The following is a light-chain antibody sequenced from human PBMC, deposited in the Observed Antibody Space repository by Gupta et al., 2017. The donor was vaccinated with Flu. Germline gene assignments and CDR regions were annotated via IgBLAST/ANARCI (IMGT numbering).Light chain of an antibody. V-gene: IGKV3-11*01. CDR3: QQRSDWPPMYA. Sequence: EIALTQSPATLSLSPGERATLSCRASQNFSNYLAWYQQKPGQAPRLLIYDASRRATGIPARFSGSGSGTDFTLTISSLEPEDFAVYYCQQRSDWPPMYAFGQATKLEIK. J-gene: IGKJ2*01. CDR2: DAS. CDR1: QNFSNY.